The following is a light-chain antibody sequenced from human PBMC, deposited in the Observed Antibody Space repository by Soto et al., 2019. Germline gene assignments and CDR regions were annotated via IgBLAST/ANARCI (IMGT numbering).Light chain of an antibody. CDR2: GNS. Sequence: QSVLTQPPSVSGAPGQRVTISCTGSSSNIGAGYDVHWYQQLPGTAPKLLIYGNSNRPSGVPDRFSGSKSGTSASLAITGLQAEDEADYYCQSYDSSLSGLVFGTGTNLT. CDR1: SSNIGAGYD. CDR3: QSYDSSLSGLV. J-gene: IGLJ1*01. V-gene: IGLV1-40*01.